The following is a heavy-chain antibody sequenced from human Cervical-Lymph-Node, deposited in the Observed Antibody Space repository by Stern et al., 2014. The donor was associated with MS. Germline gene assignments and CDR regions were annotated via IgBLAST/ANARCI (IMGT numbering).Heavy chain of an antibody. J-gene: IGHJ4*02. CDR1: GDSISNDNW. Sequence: VQLEESGLGLVRPSGTLSLTCAVSGDSISNDNWWSWVRQPPGKGLEWIGEVYHTGSANYDPSLKSRVTISVDKSKNQFSLRLTSMTAADTAVYYCARDQGFQLMNSWGQGTLVIVSS. D-gene: IGHD2-2*01. V-gene: IGHV4-4*02. CDR2: VYHTGSA. CDR3: ARDQGFQLMNS.